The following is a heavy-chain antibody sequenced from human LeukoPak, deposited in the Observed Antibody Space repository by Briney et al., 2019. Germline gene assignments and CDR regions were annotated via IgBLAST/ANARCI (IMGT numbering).Heavy chain of an antibody. CDR3: AKEAMVGVHFDY. CDR1: GFSFTTYA. CDR2: ISGSGGST. J-gene: IGHJ4*02. Sequence: GGSLRLSCAASGFSFTTYALTWVRQAPGKGLEWVSAISGSGGSTYYADSVKGRFTISRDNSKNMLYLQMSSLKAEDTAVYYCAKEAMVGVHFDYWGQGTLVTVSS. D-gene: IGHD5-18*01. V-gene: IGHV3-23*01.